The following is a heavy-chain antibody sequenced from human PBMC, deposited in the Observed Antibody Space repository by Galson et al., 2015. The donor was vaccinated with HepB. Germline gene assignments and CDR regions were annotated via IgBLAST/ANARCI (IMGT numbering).Heavy chain of an antibody. Sequence: SLRLSCAASGFAFHSHAMSWVRQAPGRGLEWIPGIMGSGDSTFYGDSVKGRFTVSRDNANNMLYLQMDSLRAEDAGLYFCAKGYGLFDSWGPGILVTVSS. CDR3: AKGYGLFDS. J-gene: IGHJ5*01. CDR2: IMGSGDST. V-gene: IGHV3-23*01. D-gene: IGHD5-18*01. CDR1: GFAFHSHA.